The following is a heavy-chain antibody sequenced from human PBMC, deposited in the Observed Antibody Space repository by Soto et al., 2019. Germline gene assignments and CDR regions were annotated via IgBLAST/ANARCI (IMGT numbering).Heavy chain of an antibody. Sequence: SVKVSCKASGGTFSSYTISWVRQAPGQGLEWMGRIIPILGIANYAQKFQGRVTITADKSTSTAYMELSSLRSEDTAVYYCARDRPDTVTTDYYYYYMDVWGKGTTVTVSS. CDR1: GGTFSSYT. J-gene: IGHJ6*03. D-gene: IGHD4-17*01. CDR3: ARDRPDTVTTDYYYYYMDV. CDR2: IIPILGIA. V-gene: IGHV1-69*04.